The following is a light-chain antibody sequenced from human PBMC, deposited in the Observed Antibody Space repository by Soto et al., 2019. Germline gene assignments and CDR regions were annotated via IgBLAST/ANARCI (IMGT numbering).Light chain of an antibody. CDR1: QSVSSY. J-gene: IGKJ5*01. V-gene: IGKV3-20*01. Sequence: EIVLTQSPSTLSLSPGERATLSCRASQSVSSYLAWYQQKPGQTPRLLIYGASNRATGIPDRFSGSGSGTDFTLTISRLEPEDFALYYCQQYGSSPRISFGQGTRLEIK. CDR3: QQYGSSPRIS. CDR2: GAS.